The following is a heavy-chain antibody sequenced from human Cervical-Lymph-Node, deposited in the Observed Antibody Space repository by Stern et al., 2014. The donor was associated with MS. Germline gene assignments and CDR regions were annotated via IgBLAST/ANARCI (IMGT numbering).Heavy chain of an antibody. CDR2: IFPGGSVI. J-gene: IGHJ4*02. CDR3: ARQRYFDY. CDR1: GYTFTSYR. V-gene: IGHV5-51*01. Sequence: EVQLGESGPEVKRPGESLKISCQASGYTFTSYRIGWGRPMPGKGREWIAIIFPGGSVIRYSPSFQGQVTISADKSSSTAYLQWNNLKASDTAIYYCARQRYFDYWGQGTLVTVSS.